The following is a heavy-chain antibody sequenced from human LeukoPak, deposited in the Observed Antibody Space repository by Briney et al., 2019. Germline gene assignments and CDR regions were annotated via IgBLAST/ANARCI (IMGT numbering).Heavy chain of an antibody. D-gene: IGHD2-2*01. Sequence: GGSLRLSCAASGFSFSDYAMHWIRQAPGKGLEWVSYISSSGSTIYYADSVKGRFTISRDNAKNSLYLQMNSLRAEDTAVYYCARGDWVVPAAVDYWGQGTLVTVSS. V-gene: IGHV3-11*04. J-gene: IGHJ4*02. CDR1: GFSFSDYA. CDR3: ARGDWVVPAAVDY. CDR2: ISSSGSTI.